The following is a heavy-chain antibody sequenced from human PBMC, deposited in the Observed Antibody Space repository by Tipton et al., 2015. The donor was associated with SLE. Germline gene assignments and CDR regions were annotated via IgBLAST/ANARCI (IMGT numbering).Heavy chain of an antibody. V-gene: IGHV4-59*12. CDR2: IYYSGST. J-gene: IGHJ3*02. D-gene: IGHD6-19*01. CDR3: ARSSSGWYGAFDI. Sequence: LSLTCTVSGGSISSYYWSWIRQPPGKGLEWIGYIYYSGSTNYNPSLKSRVTISVDTSKNQFSLKLSSVTAADTAVYYCARSSSGWYGAFDIWGQGTMVTVSS. CDR1: GGSISSYY.